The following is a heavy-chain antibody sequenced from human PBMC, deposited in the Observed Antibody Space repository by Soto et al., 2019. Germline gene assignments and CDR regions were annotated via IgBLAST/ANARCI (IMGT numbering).Heavy chain of an antibody. CDR1: EFTLSSYS. CDR2: ISSSSRTR. D-gene: IGHD2-15*01. J-gene: IGHJ3*02. V-gene: IGHV3-48*01. CDR3: AIDEWQFCSGDSCLDAFDI. Sequence: ELQLVESGGGLVQPGGSLRLSCAASEFTLSSYSMNWVRQAPGKGLEWVAYISSSSRTRYYADSVKGRFTISRDSAKNSLYLQMYSLRVEAKAGYYCAIDEWQFCSGDSCLDAFDIWGQGTMVTVSS.